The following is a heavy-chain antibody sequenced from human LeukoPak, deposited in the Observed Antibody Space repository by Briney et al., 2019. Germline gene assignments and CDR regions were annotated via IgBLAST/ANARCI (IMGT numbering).Heavy chain of an antibody. CDR3: ARGGYYYDSSGPGDY. Sequence: ASVKVSCKASGYTFTSYYMHWVRQAPGQGLEWMGIINPSGGSTSYAQKSQGRVTMTRDTSTSTVYMELSSLRSEDTAVYYCARGGYYYDSSGPGDYWGQGTLVTVSS. V-gene: IGHV1-46*01. J-gene: IGHJ4*02. CDR1: GYTFTSYY. CDR2: INPSGGST. D-gene: IGHD3-22*01.